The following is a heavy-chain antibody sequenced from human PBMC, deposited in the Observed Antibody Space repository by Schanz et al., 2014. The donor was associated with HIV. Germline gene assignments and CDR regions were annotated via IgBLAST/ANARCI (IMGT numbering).Heavy chain of an antibody. CDR3: AKSNGGDTAVVQYYFDY. V-gene: IGHV3-7*01. J-gene: IGHJ4*02. CDR1: GFRFRSYW. D-gene: IGHD5-18*01. CDR2: IKEDGIEK. Sequence: DVQLVESGGSLVQPGGSLRLSCAASGFRFRSYWMSWVRQAPGKGLEWVANIKEDGIEKYHVDSLKGRFTISRDNAKNSLYLNMYSLRAEDTAVYFCAKSNGGDTAVVQYYFDYWGQGTLVSVSS.